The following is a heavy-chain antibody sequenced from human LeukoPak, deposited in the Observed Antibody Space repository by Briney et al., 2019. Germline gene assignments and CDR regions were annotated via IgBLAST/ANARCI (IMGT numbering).Heavy chain of an antibody. D-gene: IGHD6-19*01. CDR2: IYYSGST. Sequence: SQTLSLTCTVSGGSLSSGDYYWGWHRQPPGRGLEWIGYIYYSGSTYYNPSLKSRVTISVDTSKNQFSLKLSSVTAADTAVYYCAREADSGFIFDYWGQGTLVTVSS. J-gene: IGHJ4*02. CDR1: GGSLSSGDYY. V-gene: IGHV4-30-4*08. CDR3: AREADSGFIFDY.